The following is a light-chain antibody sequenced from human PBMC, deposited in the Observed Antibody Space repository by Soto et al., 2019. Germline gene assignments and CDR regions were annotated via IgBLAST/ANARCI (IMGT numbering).Light chain of an antibody. CDR1: QSVSSY. V-gene: IGKV3-11*01. CDR3: QQYNKWPRT. Sequence: EIVLTQSPATLSLSPGERATLSCRASQSVSSYLAWYQQKPGQAPRLLIYDASNRATGIPARLSGSGSGTEFTLTISSLQSEDFAVYYCQQYNKWPRTFGQGTKVDIK. CDR2: DAS. J-gene: IGKJ1*01.